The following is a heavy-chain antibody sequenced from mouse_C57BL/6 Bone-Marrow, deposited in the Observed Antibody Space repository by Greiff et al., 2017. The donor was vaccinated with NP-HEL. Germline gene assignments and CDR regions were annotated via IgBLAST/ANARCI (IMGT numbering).Heavy chain of an antibody. CDR1: GYTFTDYE. CDR3: TRWALLYWYFDV. D-gene: IGHD3-1*01. Sequence: VQLQQSGAELVRPGASVTLSCKASGYTFTDYEMHWVKQTPVHGLEWIGAIDPETGGTAYNQKFKGKAILTADKSSSTAYMELRSLTSEDSAVDYCTRWALLYWYFDVGGTGTTVTVSA. J-gene: IGHJ1*03. V-gene: IGHV1-15*01. CDR2: IDPETGGT.